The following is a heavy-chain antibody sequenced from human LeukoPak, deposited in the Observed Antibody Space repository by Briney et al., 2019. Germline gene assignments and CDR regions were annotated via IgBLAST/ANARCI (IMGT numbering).Heavy chain of an antibody. Sequence: SETLSLTCTVSGGSITGSYSWSWIRQPPGKGLEWIGYIYHSGSTYYNPSLKSRVTISVDRSKNQFSLKLSSVTAADTAVYYCARGDNYYDSSGPLADWGQGTLVTVSS. D-gene: IGHD3-22*01. V-gene: IGHV4-30-2*01. CDR2: IYHSGST. CDR1: GGSITGSYS. J-gene: IGHJ4*02. CDR3: ARGDNYYDSSGPLAD.